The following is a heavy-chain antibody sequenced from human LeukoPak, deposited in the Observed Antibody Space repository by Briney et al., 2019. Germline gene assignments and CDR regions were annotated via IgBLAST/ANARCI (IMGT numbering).Heavy chain of an antibody. CDR2: IIPIFGTA. CDR1: GGTFSSYA. D-gene: IGHD2-2*02. Sequence: SVKVSCKASGGTFSSYAISWLRQAPGQGLEWMGGIIPIFGTANYAQKFQGRVTITADESTSTAYMELSSLRSEDTAVYYCARGDCSSTSCYTGFLGWFDPWGQGTLVTVSS. J-gene: IGHJ5*02. CDR3: ARGDCSSTSCYTGFLGWFDP. V-gene: IGHV1-69*13.